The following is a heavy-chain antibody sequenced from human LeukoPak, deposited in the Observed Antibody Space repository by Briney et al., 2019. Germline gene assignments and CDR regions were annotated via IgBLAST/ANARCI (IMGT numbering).Heavy chain of an antibody. J-gene: IGHJ4*02. CDR3: AKTLWGLTLLSSAH. Sequence: HSGVSLRLSCAASGFTFSSFAMSWVRQAPGKGVEWVSALSDSGSSTYYADSVKGRFTIYRDNSKNTLYLHMNSLRAEDTAVYYCAKTLWGLTLLSSAHWGQGTLVTVPS. CDR2: LSDSGSST. D-gene: IGHD2-21*01. V-gene: IGHV3-23*01. CDR1: GFTFSSFA.